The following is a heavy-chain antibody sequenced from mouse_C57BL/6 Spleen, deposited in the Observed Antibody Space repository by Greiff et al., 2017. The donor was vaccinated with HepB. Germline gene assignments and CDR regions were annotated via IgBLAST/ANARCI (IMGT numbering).Heavy chain of an antibody. V-gene: IGHV1-64*01. Sequence: QVQLQQSGAELVKPGASVKLSCKASGYTFTSYWMHWVKQRPGQGLEWIGMIHPNSGSTNYNEKFKSKATLTVDKSSSTAYMQLSSLTSEDSAVYYCARFWDHYYAMDYWGQGTSVTVSS. J-gene: IGHJ4*01. CDR1: GYTFTSYW. D-gene: IGHD4-1*01. CDR2: IHPNSGST. CDR3: ARFWDHYYAMDY.